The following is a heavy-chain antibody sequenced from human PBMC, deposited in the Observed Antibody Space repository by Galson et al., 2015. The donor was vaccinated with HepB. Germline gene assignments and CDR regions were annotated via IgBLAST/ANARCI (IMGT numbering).Heavy chain of an antibody. CDR3: ARKAYYYYGMDV. CDR1: GYSFTGYY. J-gene: IGHJ6*02. V-gene: IGHV1-2*04. Sequence: SVKVSCKASGYSFTGYYMRWVRQAPGQGLEWMGWINPNSGDTNYAQKFQGWVTMTRDTSITTAYMQLSRLKFDDTAVYYCARKAYYYYGMDVWGQGTTVTVSS. CDR2: INPNSGDT.